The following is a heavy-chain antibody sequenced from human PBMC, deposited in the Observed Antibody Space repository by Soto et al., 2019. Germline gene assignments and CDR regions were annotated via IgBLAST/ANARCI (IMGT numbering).Heavy chain of an antibody. CDR1: GGSISSYY. J-gene: IGHJ4*02. D-gene: IGHD1-26*01. Sequence: NPSETLSLTCTVSGGSISSYYWSWIRQPPGKGLEWIGYIYYSGSTNYNPSLKSRVTISVDTSKNQFSLKLSSVTAADTAVYYCARAGYSGSFYDYWGQGTLVTVSS. CDR3: ARAGYSGSFYDY. V-gene: IGHV4-59*01. CDR2: IYYSGST.